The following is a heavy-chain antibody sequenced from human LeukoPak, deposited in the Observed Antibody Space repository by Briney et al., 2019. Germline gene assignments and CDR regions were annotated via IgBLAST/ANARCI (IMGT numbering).Heavy chain of an antibody. D-gene: IGHD5-24*01. CDR2: IYSSGST. J-gene: IGHJ5*02. CDR1: GFTNY. V-gene: IGHV3-53*01. CDR3: ARDLLEPEMAA. Sequence: GGSLRLSCGASGFTNYMSWVRQAPGRGLEWVSSIYSSGSTYYADSVRGRFTISRDKTKNTLFLLMNSLRVEDTALYYCARDLLEPEMAAWGLGTLVTVSS.